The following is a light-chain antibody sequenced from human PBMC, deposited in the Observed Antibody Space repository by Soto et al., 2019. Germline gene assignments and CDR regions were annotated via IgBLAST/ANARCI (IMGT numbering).Light chain of an antibody. CDR2: LAS. J-gene: IGKJ2*01. V-gene: IGKV3D-11*01. CDR3: QQYNNWPEYT. Sequence: EIVLTQSPATLSSFPGDRVTLSCRASQAVNTRLAWYQHRPGQAPRLLIYLASNRAAGVPARFSGSGSGTDFTLTISDVEPEDFAIYYCQQYNNWPEYTFGPGTKLEIK. CDR1: QAVNTR.